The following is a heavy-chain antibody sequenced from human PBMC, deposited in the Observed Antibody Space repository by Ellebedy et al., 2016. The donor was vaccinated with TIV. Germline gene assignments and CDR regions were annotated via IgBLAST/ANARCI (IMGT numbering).Heavy chain of an antibody. V-gene: IGHV3-73*01. CDR2: IKNKANNYAT. D-gene: IGHD4-17*01. CDR1: GFSFSDSG. Sequence: PGGSLRLSCAASGFSFSDSGMHWVRQASGKGPEWVGRIKNKANNYATAYAASVKGRFTISRDDSKNTAYVQMNSLKTDDTAVYYCTRRGTNGFDYWGQGILVTVSS. CDR3: TRRGTNGFDY. J-gene: IGHJ4*02.